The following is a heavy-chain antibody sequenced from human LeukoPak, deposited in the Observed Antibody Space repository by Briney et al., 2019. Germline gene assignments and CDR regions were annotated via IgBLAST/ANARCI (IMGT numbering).Heavy chain of an antibody. CDR2: ISSSGSTI. Sequence: GGSLRLSCAASGFTFSDYYMSWIRQAPGKGLEWVSYISSSGSTIYYADSVKGRFTISRDNAKNSLYLQMNSLRAEDTAMYYCAGRNKLYRSGWYVWFDPWGQGTLVTVSS. V-gene: IGHV3-11*01. J-gene: IGHJ5*02. CDR3: AGRNKLYRSGWYVWFDP. CDR1: GFTFSDYY. D-gene: IGHD6-19*01.